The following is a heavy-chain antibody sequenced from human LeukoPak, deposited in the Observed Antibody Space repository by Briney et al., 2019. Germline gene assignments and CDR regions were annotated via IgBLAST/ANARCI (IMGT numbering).Heavy chain of an antibody. J-gene: IGHJ4*02. V-gene: IGHV4-59*08. Sequence: SETLSLTCTVSGGSISSYYWSWIRQPPGKGLEWIGYIYYSGSTNYNPSLKSRVTTSVDTSKNQFSLKLSSVTAADTAVYYCAGTLRSHDYWGQGTLVTVSS. CDR3: AGTLRSHDY. D-gene: IGHD4-17*01. CDR2: IYYSGST. CDR1: GGSISSYY.